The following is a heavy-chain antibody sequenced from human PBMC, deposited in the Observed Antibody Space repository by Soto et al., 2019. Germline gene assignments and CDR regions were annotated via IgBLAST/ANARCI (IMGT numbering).Heavy chain of an antibody. J-gene: IGHJ6*02. D-gene: IGHD1-1*01. Sequence: VELVESGGGVVQPGRSLRVSCAASGFSFSSYAMHWVRQASGKGLEWVAVISKDGSNKFYADSVKGRFTISRDNSKDTLVLQMESLRVEDTAVYYFARQQQPQAGDYYYYGMDVWGLGTAVTVFS. CDR1: GFSFSSYA. CDR3: ARQQQPQAGDYYYYGMDV. CDR2: ISKDGSNK. V-gene: IGHV3-30-3*01.